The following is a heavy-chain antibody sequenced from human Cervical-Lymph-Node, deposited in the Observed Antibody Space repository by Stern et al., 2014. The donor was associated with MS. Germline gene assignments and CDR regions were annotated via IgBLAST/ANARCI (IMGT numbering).Heavy chain of an antibody. CDR1: GYRFSSYW. CDR2: IYPGDSDT. D-gene: IGHD2-15*01. Sequence: EVHLVESGAEVKKPGESLKISCQGSGYRFSSYWIAWVRQMPGKGLEWMGIIYPGDSDTKYGPSFQGQVTISVDKSISTAYLQWSSLKASDTGTFYCARLGVVASTHSGMDVWGQGTTVTVSS. V-gene: IGHV5-51*01. J-gene: IGHJ6*02. CDR3: ARLGVVASTHSGMDV.